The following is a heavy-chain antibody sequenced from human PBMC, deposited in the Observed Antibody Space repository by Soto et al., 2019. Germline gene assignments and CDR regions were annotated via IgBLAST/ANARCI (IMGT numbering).Heavy chain of an antibody. J-gene: IGHJ4*02. D-gene: IGHD3-3*01. CDR2: INAGNGNT. CDR3: AREAYGFWSGYYPYFDY. CDR1: GYTFTSYA. Sequence: ASVKVSCKTSGYTFTSYAMHWVRQAPGQRLEWMGWINAGNGNTKYSQKFQGRATITRDTSASTAYMELSSLRSEDTAVYYCAREAYGFWSGYYPYFDYWGQGTLVTVSS. V-gene: IGHV1-3*01.